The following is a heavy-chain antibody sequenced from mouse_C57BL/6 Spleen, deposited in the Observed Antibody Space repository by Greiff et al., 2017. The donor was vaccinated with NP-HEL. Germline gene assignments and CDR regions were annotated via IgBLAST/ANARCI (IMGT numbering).Heavy chain of an antibody. D-gene: IGHD2-1*01. J-gene: IGHJ2*01. CDR3: ARRRGNMDY. CDR2: IDPSDSYT. V-gene: IGHV1-50*01. Sequence: VQLQQPGAELVKPGASVKLSCKASGYTFTSYWMQWVKQRPGQGLEWIVEIDPSDSYTYYNQKFKGKATFTVDTTSSTANMQLSSLTSEDSAGYYGARRRGNMDYWGQGTTLTVSS. CDR1: GYTFTSYW.